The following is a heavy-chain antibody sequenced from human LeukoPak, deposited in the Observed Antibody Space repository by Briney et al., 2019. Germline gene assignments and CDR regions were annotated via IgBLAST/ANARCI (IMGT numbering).Heavy chain of an antibody. CDR1: GGSFSGYY. CDR3: ARGGYGASSGFDY. D-gene: IGHD4-23*01. Sequence: PSETLSLTCVVYGGSFSGYYWSWIRQPPGKGLEWIGEIDHSGTTNYNPSLKSRVTMSVDTSKNQFSLMVSSVTAADTAVYYCARGGYGASSGFDYWGQGTLVTVSS. V-gene: IGHV4-34*01. CDR2: IDHSGTT. J-gene: IGHJ4*02.